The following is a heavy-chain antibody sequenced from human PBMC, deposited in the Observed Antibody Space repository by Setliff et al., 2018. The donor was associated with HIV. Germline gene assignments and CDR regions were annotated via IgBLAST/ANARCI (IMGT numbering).Heavy chain of an antibody. CDR1: GGSISSYY. CDR3: TRRGADSYYPRPLDV. D-gene: IGHD3-10*01. V-gene: IGHV4-59*01. CDR2: IFYSGST. J-gene: IGHJ6*04. Sequence: PSETLSLTCTVSGGSISSYYWSWIRQPAGKGLEWIGYIFYSGSTNYNPSLKSRVTISVDTSKTQFSLRLNSVTAADTAIYYCTRRGADSYYPRPLDVWGKGTTVTVSS.